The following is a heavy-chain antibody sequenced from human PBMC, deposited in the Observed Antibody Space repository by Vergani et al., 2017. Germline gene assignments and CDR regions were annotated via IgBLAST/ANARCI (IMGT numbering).Heavy chain of an antibody. CDR1: GGSISSSSYY. D-gene: IGHD3-16*02. CDR3: AREKYYDYVWGGYRPPPDY. CDR2: IYYSGST. J-gene: IGHJ4*02. V-gene: IGHV4-39*07. Sequence: QLQLQESGPGLVKPSETLSLTCTVSGGSISSSSYYWGWIRQPPGKGVEWIGSIYYSGSTYYNPSLKSRVTISVDTSKNQFSLKLSAVTAADTAVYYCAREKYYDYVWGGYRPPPDYWGQGTLVTVSS.